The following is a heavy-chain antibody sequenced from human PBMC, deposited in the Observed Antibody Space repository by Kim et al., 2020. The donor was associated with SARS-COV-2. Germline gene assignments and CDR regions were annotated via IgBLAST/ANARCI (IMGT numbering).Heavy chain of an antibody. Sequence: GGSLRLSCAASGFTFSSYGMHWVRQAPGKGLEWVAVISYDGSNKYYADSVKGRFTISRDTSKNTLYLQMNSLRAADTAVYYCARDIRAGSGSQYARHYY. CDR3: ARDIRAGSGSQYARHYY. CDR2: ISYDGSNK. D-gene: IGHD3-10*01. CDR1: GFTFSSYG. J-gene: IGHJ6*01. V-gene: IGHV3-33*05.